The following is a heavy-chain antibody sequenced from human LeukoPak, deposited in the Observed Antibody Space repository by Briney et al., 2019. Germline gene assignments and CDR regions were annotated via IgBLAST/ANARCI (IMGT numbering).Heavy chain of an antibody. V-gene: IGHV1-2*02. J-gene: IGHJ4*02. Sequence: GASVKVSCKASGYTFTGYYMHWVRQAPGQGLEWMGWINPNSGGTNYAQKFQGRVTMTRDTSISTAYMELSRLRSDDTAVYYCARAFDTVTTLRGGAYFDYWGQGTLVTVSS. CDR1: GYTFTGYY. CDR2: INPNSGGT. CDR3: ARAFDTVTTLRGGAYFDY. D-gene: IGHD4-11*01.